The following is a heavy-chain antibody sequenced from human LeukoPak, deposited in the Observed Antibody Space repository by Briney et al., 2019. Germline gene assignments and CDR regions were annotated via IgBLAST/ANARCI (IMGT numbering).Heavy chain of an antibody. V-gene: IGHV3-74*01. CDR3: VAYNWNYPDY. Sequence: GGSLRLSCAASGFSFGTYYMYWVRQAPEKGLVWVARIKTDRISTAYADSVKGRFTISRDNAKNTLYLQMNSLRAEDTAVYYCVAYNWNYPDYWGQGTLVTVSS. CDR1: GFSFGTYY. J-gene: IGHJ4*02. D-gene: IGHD1-20*01. CDR2: IKTDRIST.